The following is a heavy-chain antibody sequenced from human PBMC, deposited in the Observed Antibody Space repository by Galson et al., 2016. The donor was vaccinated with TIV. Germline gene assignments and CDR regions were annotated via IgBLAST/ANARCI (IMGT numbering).Heavy chain of an antibody. J-gene: IGHJ3*01. Sequence: CAISGDSVSSNSAAWNWIRQSPSRGLEWLDRTYCRSRCYYDYAVSVKSRITIESDTSKNQFSLQLNSVTSEDTAVYYCARAAGRNGATCHATCESFDFWGQGTKVTVSS. V-gene: IGHV6-1*01. CDR3: ARAAGRNGATCHATCESFDF. CDR1: GDSVSSNSAA. D-gene: IGHD3-10*01. CDR2: TYCRSRCYY.